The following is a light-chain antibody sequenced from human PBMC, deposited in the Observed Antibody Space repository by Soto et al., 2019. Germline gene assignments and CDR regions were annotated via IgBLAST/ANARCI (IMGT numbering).Light chain of an antibody. V-gene: IGKV3-15*01. J-gene: IGKJ1*01. CDR2: GTS. Sequence: EIVMTQSPATLSVSPGERVTLSCRASQSVSRNLAWYQQKPGQAPRLLIYGTSTRATGIPDRFTVRGSGTEFNVTISCLQSEDFAVYSCQQYKIGWTFGQGPKVEIK. CDR3: QQYKIGWT. CDR1: QSVSRN.